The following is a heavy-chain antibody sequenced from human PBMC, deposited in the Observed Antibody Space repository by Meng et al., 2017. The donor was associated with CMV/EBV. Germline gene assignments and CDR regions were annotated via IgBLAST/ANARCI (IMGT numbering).Heavy chain of an antibody. J-gene: IGHJ4*02. CDR3: ASVQGLGVS. D-gene: IGHD3-10*01. CDR2: IYTSGST. V-gene: IGHV4-61*02. Sequence: QGQLEESCPGLVNHSTTLSFTCIVSGGFISCGSYYWRWIRQPDGKGMEWIGRIYTSGSTNCNPSLKSRVTISVDTSKNQFFLKVSSVTAADTAVYYCASVQGLGVSWGQGTLVTVSS. CDR1: GGFISCGSYY.